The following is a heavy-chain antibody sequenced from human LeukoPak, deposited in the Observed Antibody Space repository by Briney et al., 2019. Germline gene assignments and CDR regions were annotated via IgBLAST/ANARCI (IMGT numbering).Heavy chain of an antibody. J-gene: IGHJ4*02. CDR3: ARTYYYDSSGYYYDPSYFDY. CDR1: GYTFTSYG. D-gene: IGHD3-22*01. V-gene: IGHV1-18*01. CDR2: ISAYNGNT. Sequence: GASVKVSCKASGYTFTSYGISWVRQAPGQGLEWMGWISAYNGNTNYAQKLQGRVTMTTDTSTSTAYMELRSLRSDDTAVYYCARTYYYDSSGYYYDPSYFDYWGQGTLVTVSS.